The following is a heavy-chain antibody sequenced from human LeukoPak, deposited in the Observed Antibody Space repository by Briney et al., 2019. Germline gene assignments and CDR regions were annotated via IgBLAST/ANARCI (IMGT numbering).Heavy chain of an antibody. CDR1: GYTFTSYD. Sequence: ASVKVSCKASGYTFTSYDINWVRQATGQGLEWMGWMNPNSGGTNYAQKFQGRVTMTRDTSISTAYMELSRLRSDDTAVYYCARESGELSWFDPWGQGTLVTVSS. CDR2: MNPNSGGT. J-gene: IGHJ5*02. CDR3: ARESGELSWFDP. D-gene: IGHD3-10*01. V-gene: IGHV1-2*02.